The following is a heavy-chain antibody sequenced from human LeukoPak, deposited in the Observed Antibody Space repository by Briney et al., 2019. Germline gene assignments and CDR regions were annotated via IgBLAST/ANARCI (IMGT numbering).Heavy chain of an antibody. J-gene: IGHJ6*03. Sequence: GASVKVSCKASGYTFTDYYIHRVRQAPGQGLEWMGWINPNSAATIYAQKFQGRVTLTRDTSISTAFMDLSRLTSDDTAVYYCARGVRSSSGFYYYYYMDVWGKGTTVTISS. CDR3: ARGVRSSSGFYYYYYMDV. CDR1: GYTFTDYY. D-gene: IGHD2-2*01. V-gene: IGHV1-2*02. CDR2: INPNSAAT.